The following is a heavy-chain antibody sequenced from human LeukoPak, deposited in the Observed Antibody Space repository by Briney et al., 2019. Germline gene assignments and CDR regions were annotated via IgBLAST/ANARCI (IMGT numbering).Heavy chain of an antibody. Sequence: VASVKVSCKVSGYTLTELSMHWVRPAPGKGLEWMGGLDPEDGETIYAQKFQGRVTMTEDTSTDTAYMELSSLRSEDTAVYYCATGYDRQWYFDLWGRGTLVTVSS. D-gene: IGHD3-10*02. CDR2: LDPEDGET. CDR3: ATGYDRQWYFDL. CDR1: GYTLTELS. V-gene: IGHV1-24*01. J-gene: IGHJ2*01.